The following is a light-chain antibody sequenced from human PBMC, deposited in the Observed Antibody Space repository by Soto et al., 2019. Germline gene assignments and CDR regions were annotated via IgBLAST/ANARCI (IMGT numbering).Light chain of an antibody. V-gene: IGKV1-9*01. CDR3: QQLNTYPYT. CDR2: AAS. CDR1: QGFSSY. J-gene: IGKJ2*01. Sequence: DIQLTQSPSFLSASVGDRVTITCRASQGFSSYLAWYQQKPGKAPKLLIYAASTLQSGVPSRFSGSGSGTEFTLTISSRQPEDFATYYCQQLNTYPYTFGQGTKLEIK.